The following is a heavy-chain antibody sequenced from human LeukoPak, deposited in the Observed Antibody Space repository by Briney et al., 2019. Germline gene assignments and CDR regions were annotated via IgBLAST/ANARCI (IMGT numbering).Heavy chain of an antibody. D-gene: IGHD6-13*01. CDR1: VVTFSSYS. Sequence: GGSLRLSCAASVVTFSSYSMNWVRQAPGKGLEWVSSISSSSSYIYYADSVKGRFTISRDNAKNSLYLQMNSLRAEDTAVYYCARGSIAAAGTVDYWGQGTLVTVSS. V-gene: IGHV3-21*01. CDR3: ARGSIAAAGTVDY. CDR2: ISSSSSYI. J-gene: IGHJ4*02.